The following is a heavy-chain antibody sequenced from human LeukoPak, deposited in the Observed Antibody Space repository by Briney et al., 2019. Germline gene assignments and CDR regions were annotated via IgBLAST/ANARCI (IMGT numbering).Heavy chain of an antibody. D-gene: IGHD6-25*01. J-gene: IGHJ4*02. CDR3: AKDPSSGWPYYFEY. V-gene: IGHV3-23*01. CDR1: GFTFSSYA. CDR2: VSGSGSST. Sequence: GGSLRLSCAASGFTFSSYALGWVRQAPGKGLEWVSSVSGSGSSTYYAGSVKGRFTISRDNSKNTLYLQMNSLRAEDTAIYYCAKDPSSGWPYYFEYWGQGTLATVSS.